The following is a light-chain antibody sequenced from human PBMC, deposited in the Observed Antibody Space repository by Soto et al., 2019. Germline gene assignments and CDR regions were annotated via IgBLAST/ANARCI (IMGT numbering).Light chain of an antibody. J-gene: IGKJ1*01. CDR2: GAS. CDR1: QSLSSN. V-gene: IGKV3-15*01. CDR3: QQYNNWPRT. Sequence: EIVMTQSPATVSVSPGARATLSCRASQSLSSNLAWYQQKPGQAPRLLIYGASTRATGIPARFSGSGSGTEFTLTISSLQSEDFAVYYCQQYNNWPRTFGQGTKVEIK.